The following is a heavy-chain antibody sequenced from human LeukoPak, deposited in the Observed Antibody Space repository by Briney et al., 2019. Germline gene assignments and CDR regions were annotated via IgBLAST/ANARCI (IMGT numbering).Heavy chain of an antibody. V-gene: IGHV1-3*01. CDR1: GYTFTSYA. CDR3: ARFPYSSGYYYYGMDV. CDR2: INAGNGNT. D-gene: IGHD6-19*01. J-gene: IGHJ6*02. Sequence: ASVKVSCKASGYTFTSYAMHWVRQAPGQRLEWMGWINAGNGNTKYSQKFQGRVTITRNTSASTAYMELSSLRSEDTAVYYCARFPYSSGYYYYGMDVWGQGTTVTVSS.